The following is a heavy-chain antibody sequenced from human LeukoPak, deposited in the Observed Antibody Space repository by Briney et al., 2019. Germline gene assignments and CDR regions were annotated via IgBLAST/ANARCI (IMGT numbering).Heavy chain of an antibody. CDR3: ARDRKAAMAQLDY. CDR1: GFTFSSYW. Sequence: GGSLRLSCAAFGFTFSSYWMSWVRQAPGKGLEWVANIKQDGSEKYYVDSVKGRFTISRDNAKNSLYLQMNSLRVEDTAVYYCARDRKAAMAQLDYWGQGTLVTVSS. D-gene: IGHD5-18*01. CDR2: IKQDGSEK. J-gene: IGHJ4*02. V-gene: IGHV3-7*01.